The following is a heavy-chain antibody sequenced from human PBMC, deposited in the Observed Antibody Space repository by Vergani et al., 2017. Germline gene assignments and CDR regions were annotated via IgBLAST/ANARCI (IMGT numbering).Heavy chain of an antibody. CDR3: ARDGGYCSSTSCYYYYMDV. Sequence: QVQLVESGGGVVQPGGSLRLSCAASGFTFSNYDMHWVRQAPGKGLEWVAVIWYDGSNKYYADSVKGRFTISRDNSKNTLYLQMNSLRAEDTAVYYCARDGGYCSSTSCYYYYMDVWGKGTTVTVSS. V-gene: IGHV3-33*01. CDR2: IWYDGSNK. D-gene: IGHD2-2*01. CDR1: GFTFSNYD. J-gene: IGHJ6*03.